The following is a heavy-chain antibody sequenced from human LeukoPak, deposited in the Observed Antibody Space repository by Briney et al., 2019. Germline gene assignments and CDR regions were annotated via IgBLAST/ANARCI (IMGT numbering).Heavy chain of an antibody. CDR2: FDPEDGET. CDR1: GYTLTELS. V-gene: IGHV1-24*01. D-gene: IGHD6-13*01. J-gene: IGHJ6*02. CDR3: ATDPHSSSLYGMDV. Sequence: GASVKVSCKVSGYTLTELSMHWVRQAPGKGLEWMGGFDPEDGETIYAQKFQGRVTMTEDTSTDTAYMELSSLRSEDTAVYYCATDPHSSSLYGMDVWGQGTTVTVSS.